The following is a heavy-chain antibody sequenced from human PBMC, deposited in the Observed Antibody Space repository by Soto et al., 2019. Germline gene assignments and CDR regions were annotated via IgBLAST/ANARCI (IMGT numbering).Heavy chain of an antibody. Sequence: QVQLVQSGAEVKKPGSSVKVSCKASGGTFSSYAISWERQAPGQGLEWMGGIIPILGTANYAQKFQGRVTITADETTSTAYMELSSLRSEDTAVYYCARKVDYGGNDPSYFDYWGQGTLVTVSS. V-gene: IGHV1-69*01. CDR2: IIPILGTA. CDR3: ARKVDYGGNDPSYFDY. D-gene: IGHD4-17*01. J-gene: IGHJ4*02. CDR1: GGTFSSYA.